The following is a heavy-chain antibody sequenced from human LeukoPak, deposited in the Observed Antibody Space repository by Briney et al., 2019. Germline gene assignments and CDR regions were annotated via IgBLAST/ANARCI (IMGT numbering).Heavy chain of an antibody. D-gene: IGHD4-17*01. Sequence: LVKVSCKASGGTFSSYAISWVRQAPGQGLEWMGRIIPIFGTANYAQKFQGRVTITTDESTSTAYMELSSLRSEDTAVYYCARRLGLGYGDYESAFDIWGQGTMVTVSS. CDR3: ARRLGLGYGDYESAFDI. J-gene: IGHJ3*02. CDR2: IIPIFGTA. CDR1: GGTFSSYA. V-gene: IGHV1-69*05.